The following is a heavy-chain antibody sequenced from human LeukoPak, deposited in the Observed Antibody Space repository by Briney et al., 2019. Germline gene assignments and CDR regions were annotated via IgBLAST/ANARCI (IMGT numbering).Heavy chain of an antibody. V-gene: IGHV3-30-3*01. J-gene: IGHJ4*02. CDR2: ISYDGSNK. Sequence: PGGSLRLSCAASGFTFSSYAMHWVRQAPGKGLEWVAVISYDGSNKYYADSVKGRFTISRDNSKNTLYLQMNSLRAEDTAVYYYARDRIAVARFDYWGQGTLVTVSS. CDR3: ARDRIAVARFDY. D-gene: IGHD6-19*01. CDR1: GFTFSSYA.